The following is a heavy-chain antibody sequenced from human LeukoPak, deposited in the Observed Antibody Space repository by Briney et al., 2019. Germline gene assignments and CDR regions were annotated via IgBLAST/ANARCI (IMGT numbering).Heavy chain of an antibody. CDR1: GFTFSNYW. CDR2: IKQDGSQK. CDR3: ARVHYYDSSGYYDY. J-gene: IGHJ4*02. V-gene: IGHV3-7*04. D-gene: IGHD3-22*01. Sequence: GGSLRLSCAASGFTFSNYWMSWVRQAPGKGLEWVANIKQDGSQKYYADSVKGRFTISRDNSKNTLYLQMNSLRAEDTAVYYCARVHYYDSSGYYDYWGQGTLVTVSS.